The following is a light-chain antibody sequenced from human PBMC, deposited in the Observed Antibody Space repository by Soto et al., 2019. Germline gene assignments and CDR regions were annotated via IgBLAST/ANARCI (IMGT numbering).Light chain of an antibody. Sequence: QSALTQPASVSGSPGQSITISCTGSSSDVGGYNYVSWYQQHPGKAPKLIIYEVSNRPSGVSNRFSDSKSGNTASLTISGLQAEDEADYYCSSYTTNSTPYVFGTRTKLTVL. CDR2: EVS. CDR3: SSYTTNSTPYV. J-gene: IGLJ1*01. V-gene: IGLV2-14*01. CDR1: SSDVGGYNY.